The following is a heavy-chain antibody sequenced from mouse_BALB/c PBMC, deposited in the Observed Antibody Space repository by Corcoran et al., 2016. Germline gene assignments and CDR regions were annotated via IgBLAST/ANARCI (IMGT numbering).Heavy chain of an antibody. CDR2: IDPANGNT. CDR3: ARSTVVGMDY. J-gene: IGHJ4*01. D-gene: IGHD1-1*01. Sequence: EVQLQQSGAELVKPGASVKLSCTASGFNIKDTYMHWVKQRPEQGLEWIGRIDPANGNTKYDPKFQGKATITADTSSNTAYLQLSTLTSEDTAVYYCARSTVVGMDYWGQGTSVTVSS. CDR1: GFNIKDTY. V-gene: IGHV14-3*02.